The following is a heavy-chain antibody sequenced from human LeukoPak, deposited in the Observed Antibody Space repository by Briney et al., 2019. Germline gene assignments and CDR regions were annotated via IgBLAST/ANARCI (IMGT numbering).Heavy chain of an antibody. V-gene: IGHV1-18*01. J-gene: IGHJ4*02. D-gene: IGHD6-19*01. CDR2: VSGYSGDT. CDR1: GYTFTSYG. Sequence: VASVKVSCKASGYTFTSYGVSWVRQAPGQGLEWMGWVSGYSGDTIYAQALQGRVTMTTETFTSTSYMELRSLRSDDTAVYYCARDLAPAAGAVGYWGQGTLVTVSS. CDR3: ARDLAPAAGAVGY.